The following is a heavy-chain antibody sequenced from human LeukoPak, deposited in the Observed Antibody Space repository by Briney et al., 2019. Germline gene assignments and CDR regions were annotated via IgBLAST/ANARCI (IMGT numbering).Heavy chain of an antibody. Sequence: PSQTLSLTCTVSGGSISSGGYYWSWIRQHPGKGLEWIGYIYYSGSTYYNPSLKSRVTISVDTSKNQFSLKLSSVTAADTAVYYCGRGDLRYCTNGVCPNHFDYWGQGTLVTVSS. CDR3: GRGDLRYCTNGVCPNHFDY. CDR2: IYYSGST. CDR1: GGSISSGGYY. D-gene: IGHD2-8*01. J-gene: IGHJ4*02. V-gene: IGHV4-31*03.